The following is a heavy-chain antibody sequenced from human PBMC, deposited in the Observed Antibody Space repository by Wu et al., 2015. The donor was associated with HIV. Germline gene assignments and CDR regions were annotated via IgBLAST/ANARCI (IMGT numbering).Heavy chain of an antibody. CDR2: IIPLYDSA. CDR1: GGTFSSFA. J-gene: IGHJ6*03. V-gene: IGHV1-69*12. Sequence: QVQLVQSGAELKKPGSEVKVSCKASGGTFSSFAISWVRQAPGQGFEWVGGIIPLYDSAIYAPTLEGRVTITADESTSTSFLQVRSLRSDDTAVYYCASREPESQDIDYYYMGVWGNGTTVTVSS. D-gene: IGHD2-15*01. CDR3: ASREPESQDIDYYYMGV.